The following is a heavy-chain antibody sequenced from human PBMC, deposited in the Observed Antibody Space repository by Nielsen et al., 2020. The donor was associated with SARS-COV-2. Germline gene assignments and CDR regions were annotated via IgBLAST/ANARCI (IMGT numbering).Heavy chain of an antibody. V-gene: IGHV4-39*01. J-gene: IGHJ4*02. D-gene: IGHD1-26*01. CDR1: GGSIVTSDYY. CDR3: ASSIVGPTVNFES. CDR2: IFYSGNP. Sequence: SETLSLTCTVSGGSIVTSDYYWGWIRQPPGKGLEWLGSIFYSGNPYYNPSLRSRVTISVDTSKNQFSLRLTSLTAADTAVYYCASSIVGPTVNFESWGQGSLVTVSS.